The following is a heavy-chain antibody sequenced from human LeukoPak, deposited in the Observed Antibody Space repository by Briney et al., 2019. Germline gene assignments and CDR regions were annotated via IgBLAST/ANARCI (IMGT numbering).Heavy chain of an antibody. CDR2: IYYSGST. V-gene: IGHV4-59*01. CDR3: AGYIAAAGGNNWFDP. Sequence: PSETLSLTCTVSGGSISSYYWSWIRQPPGKGLEWIGYIYYSGSTNYNPSLESRVTISVDTSKNQFSLKLSSVTAADTAVYYCAGYIAAAGGNNWFDPWGQGTLVTVSS. CDR1: GGSISSYY. J-gene: IGHJ5*02. D-gene: IGHD6-13*01.